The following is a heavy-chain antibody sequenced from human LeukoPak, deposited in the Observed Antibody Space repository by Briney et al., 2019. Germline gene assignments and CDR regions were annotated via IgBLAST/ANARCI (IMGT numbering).Heavy chain of an antibody. CDR1: GFTFSSYA. J-gene: IGHJ6*03. D-gene: IGHD5-24*01. V-gene: IGHV3-23*01. CDR3: AKVMATIGMDYMDV. Sequence: GGSLRLSCAASGFTFSSYAMRWVRQAPGKGLEWVSAISGSGGSTYYADSVQGRFTISRDNSKNTLYLQMNSLRAEDTAVYYCAKVMATIGMDYMDVGGKGTTVTVSS. CDR2: ISGSGGST.